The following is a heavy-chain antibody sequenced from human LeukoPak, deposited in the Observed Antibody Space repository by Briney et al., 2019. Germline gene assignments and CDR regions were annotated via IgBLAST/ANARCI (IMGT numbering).Heavy chain of an antibody. Sequence: GESLKISCAASGFTFRSYWMHWVRQAPGKGLVWVSRINSDGTSTRYADSVKGRFAISRDNAKNTLYLQMNSLRAEDTAMYYCGRSGYCSSTSCYVDYRGQGTLVTVSS. V-gene: IGHV3-74*01. CDR3: GRSGYCSSTSCYVDY. CDR2: INSDGTST. J-gene: IGHJ4*02. CDR1: GFTFRSYW. D-gene: IGHD2-2*01.